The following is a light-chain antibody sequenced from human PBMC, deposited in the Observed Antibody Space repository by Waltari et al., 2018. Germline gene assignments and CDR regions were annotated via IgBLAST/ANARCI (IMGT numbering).Light chain of an antibody. V-gene: IGKV4-1*01. CDR2: WAS. Sequence: DIVMTQSPDSLAVSLGERATINCKSSQSVLYSSNNKNYLAWYQQKPGQPPKLVISWASTRESGVPDRFFGSGSGTDFTLTISSLQAEDVAVYYCQQYYSTPRTFGQGTKVEIK. CDR3: QQYYSTPRT. CDR1: QSVLYSSNNKNY. J-gene: IGKJ1*01.